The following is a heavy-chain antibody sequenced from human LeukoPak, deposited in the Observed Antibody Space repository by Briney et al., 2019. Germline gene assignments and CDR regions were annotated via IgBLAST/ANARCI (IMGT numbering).Heavy chain of an antibody. J-gene: IGHJ3*02. Sequence: GGSLRLSCAASGFTFSSYSMNWVRQAPGKGLEWVSSISSSSSYIYYADSVKGRFTISRDNAKNSPYLQMNSLRAEDTAVYYCAREGAVAGQGAFDIWGQGTMVTVSS. CDR3: AREGAVAGQGAFDI. V-gene: IGHV3-21*01. CDR1: GFTFSSYS. D-gene: IGHD6-19*01. CDR2: ISSSSSYI.